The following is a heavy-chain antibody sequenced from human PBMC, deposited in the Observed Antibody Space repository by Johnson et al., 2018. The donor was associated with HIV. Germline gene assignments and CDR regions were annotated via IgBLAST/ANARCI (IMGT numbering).Heavy chain of an antibody. CDR2: INSDGSST. V-gene: IGHV3-74*02. Sequence: MQLVESGGGVVQPGRSLRLSCAASGFTFSSYAMHWVRQAPGKGLVWVSRINSDGSSTNYADSVKGRFTISRDNAKNTLYLQMNSLRAEDTAVYYCAKATTGSDAFDIWGQGTMVTVSS. CDR1: GFTFSSYA. J-gene: IGHJ3*02. D-gene: IGHD1-1*01. CDR3: AKATTGSDAFDI.